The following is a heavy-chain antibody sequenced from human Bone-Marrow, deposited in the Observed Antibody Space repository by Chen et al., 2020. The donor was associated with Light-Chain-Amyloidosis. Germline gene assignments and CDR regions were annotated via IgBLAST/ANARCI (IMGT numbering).Heavy chain of an antibody. CDR3: AKIMRGGSYYFDP. V-gene: IGHV4-34*01. CDR2: VKHSGRT. Sequence: QVQLQQWGAGLLKPSETLSLTCAVSAGPFSAYYWSWIRQPPGKGLEWIGEVKHSGRTNNSPPLKSRLTISIDTSKKQFSLKLTPGTAADTAFYYCAKIMRGGSYYFDPWGQGTLVTVSS. D-gene: IGHD1-26*01. J-gene: IGHJ4*02. CDR1: AGPFSAYY.